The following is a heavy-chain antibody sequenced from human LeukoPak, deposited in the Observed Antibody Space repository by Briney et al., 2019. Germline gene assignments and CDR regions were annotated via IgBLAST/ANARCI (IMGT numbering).Heavy chain of an antibody. Sequence: SETLSLTCTVSGGSISSSSYYWGWTRQPPGKGLEWIGSIYYSGSTYYNPSLKSRVTMSGDTSKNQFSLKLSSVTAADTAVYYCATRYGSGRPFDYWGQGTLVTVSS. V-gene: IGHV4-39*01. D-gene: IGHD3-10*01. CDR3: ATRYGSGRPFDY. CDR1: GGSISSSSYY. CDR2: IYYSGST. J-gene: IGHJ4*02.